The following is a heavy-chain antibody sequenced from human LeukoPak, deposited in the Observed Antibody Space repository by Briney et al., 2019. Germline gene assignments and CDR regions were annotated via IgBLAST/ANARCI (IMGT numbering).Heavy chain of an antibody. CDR3: ARSYSPWFGEGRYYYMDV. Sequence: ASVTVSCKASGYAFTSYDINWVRQATGQGLEWMGWMNPNSGNTGYAQKFQGRVTMTRNTSISTAYMELSSLRSEGTVGYYCARSYSPWFGEGRYYYMDVWGKGTTVTVSS. V-gene: IGHV1-8*01. D-gene: IGHD3-10*01. CDR2: MNPNSGNT. J-gene: IGHJ6*03. CDR1: GYAFTSYD.